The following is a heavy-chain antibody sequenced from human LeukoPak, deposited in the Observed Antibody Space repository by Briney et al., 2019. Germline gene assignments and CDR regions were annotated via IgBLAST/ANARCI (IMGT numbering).Heavy chain of an antibody. V-gene: IGHV3-21*04. D-gene: IGHD2-15*01. CDR3: AKALFGGNTC. J-gene: IGHJ4*02. CDR1: GFMFSSYS. CDR2: ISSSFSYI. Sequence: GGSLRLSCAASGFMFSSYSMNWVRQAPGKGLEWVSSISSSFSYIYYADSVKGRFTISRENSKNTLYLQMDSLRAEDTAVYYCAKALFGGNTCWGQGTLVTVSS.